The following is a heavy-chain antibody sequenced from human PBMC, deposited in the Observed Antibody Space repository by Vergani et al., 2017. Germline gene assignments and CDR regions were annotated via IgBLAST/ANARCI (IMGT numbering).Heavy chain of an antibody. CDR1: GFTFSSYS. V-gene: IGHV3-48*01. J-gene: IGHJ4*02. CDR2: ISSSSSTI. D-gene: IGHD6-13*01. CDR3: AKEQEPGYSSSWSDFDY. Sequence: EVQLVESGGGLVQPGGSLRLSCAASGFTFSSYSMNWVRQAPGKGLEWVSYISSSSSTIYYADSVKGRFTISRDNAKNSLYLQMNSLRAEDTAVYYCAKEQEPGYSSSWSDFDYWGQGTLVTVSS.